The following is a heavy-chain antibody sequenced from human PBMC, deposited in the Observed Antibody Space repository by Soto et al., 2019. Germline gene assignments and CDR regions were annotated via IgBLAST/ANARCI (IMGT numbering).Heavy chain of an antibody. J-gene: IGHJ3*02. CDR2: ISAYNGNT. CDR1: GYTFTSYG. D-gene: IGHD3-3*01. Sequence: GASVKVSCKASGYTFTSYGISWVRQAPGQGLEWMGWISAYNGNTNYAQKLQGRVTMTTDTSTSTAYMELRSLRSDDTAVYYCARVVKELRFLEWLSLGAFDIWGQGTMVTVSS. CDR3: ARVVKELRFLEWLSLGAFDI. V-gene: IGHV1-18*01.